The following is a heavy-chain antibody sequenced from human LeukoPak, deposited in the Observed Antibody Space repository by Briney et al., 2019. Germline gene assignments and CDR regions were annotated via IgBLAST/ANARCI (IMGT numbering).Heavy chain of an antibody. CDR1: GFTFSSYS. Sequence: GGSLRLSCAASGFTFSSYSMNWVRQAPGKGLEWVSSISSSSSYIYYADSVKGRFTISRDNAKNSLYLQMNSLRAEDTAVYYCARSIVVVPAAQNWFDPWGQGTLVTVSS. V-gene: IGHV3-21*01. D-gene: IGHD2-2*01. J-gene: IGHJ5*02. CDR3: ARSIVVVPAAQNWFDP. CDR2: ISSSSSYI.